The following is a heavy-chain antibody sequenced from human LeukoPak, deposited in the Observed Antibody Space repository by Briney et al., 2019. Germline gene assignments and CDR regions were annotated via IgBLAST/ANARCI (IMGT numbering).Heavy chain of an antibody. CDR1: GGSFSGYY. CDR3: ARSRPLWFVYSLYCSGGSCYSSFDY. J-gene: IGHJ4*02. V-gene: IGHV4-34*01. D-gene: IGHD2-15*01. Sequence: SETLSLTCAVYGGSFSGYYWSWIRQPPGKGLEWIGEINHSGSTNYNPSLKSRVTISVDTSKNQFSLKLSSVTAADTAVYYCARSRPLWFVYSLYCSGGSCYSSFDYWGQGTLVTVSS. CDR2: INHSGST.